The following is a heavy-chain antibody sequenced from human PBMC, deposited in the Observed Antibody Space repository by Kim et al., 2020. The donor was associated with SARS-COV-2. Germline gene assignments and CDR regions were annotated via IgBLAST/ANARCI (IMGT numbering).Heavy chain of an antibody. CDR1: GGSISSYY. CDR2: IYYSGST. J-gene: IGHJ4*02. D-gene: IGHD5-12*01. Sequence: SETLSLTCTVSGGSISSYYWSWIRQPPGKGLEWIGYIYYSGSTNYNPSLKSRVTISVDTSKNQFSLKLSSVTAADTAVYYCARDRRDGYNNWGQGTLVTVSS. CDR3: ARDRRDGYNN. V-gene: IGHV4-59*01.